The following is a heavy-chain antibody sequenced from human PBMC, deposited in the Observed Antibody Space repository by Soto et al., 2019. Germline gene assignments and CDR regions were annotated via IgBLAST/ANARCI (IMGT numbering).Heavy chain of an antibody. D-gene: IGHD2-15*01. Sequence: PSETRSLSCTVSGGSISSSSYYWGWIRQPPGKGLEWIGSIYYSGSTYYNPSLNSRVTIYVDPSKNQLSLKLSYVTAADTAVYSCTKFVTPGTRHMDFASWG. J-gene: IGHJ5*01. CDR3: TKFVTPGTRHMDFAS. V-gene: IGHV4-39*01. CDR1: GGSISSSSYY. CDR2: IYYSGST.